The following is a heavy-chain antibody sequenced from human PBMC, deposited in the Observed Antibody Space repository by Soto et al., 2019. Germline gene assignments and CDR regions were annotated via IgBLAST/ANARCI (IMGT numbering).Heavy chain of an antibody. J-gene: IGHJ4*02. CDR2: IYPSDSDA. V-gene: IGHV5-51*01. D-gene: IGHD3-9*01. CDR3: ARRYYDILTGYYYFDY. Sequence: GESLKISCEGSGYTFTRYWIGWVRQIPGKGLEWMGIIYPSDSDAKYSPSFGGQVTISADESISTAYLRWNSLKASDTAMYYCARRYYDILTGYYYFDYWGQGTLVTVSS. CDR1: GYTFTRYW.